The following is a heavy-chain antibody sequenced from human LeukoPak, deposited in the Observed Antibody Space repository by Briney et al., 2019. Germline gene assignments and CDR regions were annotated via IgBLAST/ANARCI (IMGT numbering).Heavy chain of an antibody. CDR1: GFTFSSHW. V-gene: IGHV3-7*01. CDR3: AREGEYYDFWSGTWRPLNMDV. CDR2: IKEDGTRK. Sequence: GGSLGLSCAASGFTFSSHWMTWVRQAPGKGLEWVANIKEDGTRKNYMDSVKGRFTISRDNAKNSLYLQMNSLRAEDTAVYYCAREGEYYDFWSGTWRPLNMDVWGQGTTVTVSS. D-gene: IGHD3-3*01. J-gene: IGHJ6*02.